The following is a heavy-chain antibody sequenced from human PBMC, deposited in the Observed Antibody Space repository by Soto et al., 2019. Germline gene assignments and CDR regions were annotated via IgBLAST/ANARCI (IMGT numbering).Heavy chain of an antibody. J-gene: IGHJ5*02. Sequence: SLSLICTVRGPCIKSGGYYWTCIRQHPEKGLEWLGNIDHSGTTYYNPSLRSRLSISLDTSQNQFSLQVTSMTAADTAVHFCVRGRAYSYKNYFDLWGQRSLVTVSS. CDR2: IDHSGTT. CDR1: GPCIKSGGYY. CDR3: VRGRAYSYKNYFDL. V-gene: IGHV4-31*03. D-gene: IGHD5-18*01.